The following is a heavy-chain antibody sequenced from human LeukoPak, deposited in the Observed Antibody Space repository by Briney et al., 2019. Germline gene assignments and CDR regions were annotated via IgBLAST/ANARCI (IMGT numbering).Heavy chain of an antibody. CDR2: TSTSSSNDTI. V-gene: IGHV3-48*01. J-gene: IGHJ6*03. CDR1: GFTFSSYS. Sequence: GGSLRLSCAASGFTFSSYSMNWGRQAPGKGREWVSYTSTSSSNDTIYYAQSVKGRFTISRAKAKNSLYLHMNSLRAEDTAVYYCARRGYGDYPPGWEVYYYMDVWGKGTTVTVSS. D-gene: IGHD4-17*01. CDR3: ARRGYGDYPPGWEVYYYMDV.